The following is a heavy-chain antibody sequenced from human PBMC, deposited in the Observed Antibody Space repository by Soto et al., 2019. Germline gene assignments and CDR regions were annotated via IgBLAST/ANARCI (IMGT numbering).Heavy chain of an antibody. Sequence: TLSLTRIVAGGSLSSYYSSWIRRPPWKGLEWIGYIYYSGSTNYNPSLKSRVTISVDTSKNQFSLKLSSVTAADTAVYYCARVYCSDGSCYSHFDYWGQGTLVTVSS. CDR3: ARVYCSDGSCYSHFDY. J-gene: IGHJ4*02. CDR2: IYYSGST. D-gene: IGHD2-15*01. V-gene: IGHV4-59*01. CDR1: GGSLSSYY.